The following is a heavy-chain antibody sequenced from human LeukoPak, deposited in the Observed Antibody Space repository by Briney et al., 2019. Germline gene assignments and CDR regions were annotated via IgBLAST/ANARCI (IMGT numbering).Heavy chain of an antibody. V-gene: IGHV3-7*01. CDR2: IKQDGSEK. D-gene: IGHD3-3*01. CDR1: GFTFSSYW. Sequence: GRSLRLSCAASGFTFSSYWMSWVRQAPGKGLEWVANIKQDGSEKYYVDSVKGRFTISRDNAKNSLYLQMNSLRAEDTAVYYCASGRPYDFWSGFTLDYWGQGTLVTVSS. CDR3: ASGRPYDFWSGFTLDY. J-gene: IGHJ4*02.